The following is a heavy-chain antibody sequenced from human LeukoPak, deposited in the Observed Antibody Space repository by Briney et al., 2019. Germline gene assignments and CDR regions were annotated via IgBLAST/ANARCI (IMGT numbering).Heavy chain of an antibody. J-gene: IGHJ4*02. CDR1: GYTFTSYD. Sequence: GASVKVSCKASGYTFTSYDINWVRQATGQGLEWMGWMNPNSGNTGYAQKFQGRVTMTRNTSISTAYMELRSLRSDDTAVYYCARDSRWDYYGSGSYIPAGLDYWGQGTLVTVSS. CDR2: MNPNSGNT. CDR3: ARDSRWDYYGSGSYIPAGLDY. V-gene: IGHV1-8*01. D-gene: IGHD3-10*01.